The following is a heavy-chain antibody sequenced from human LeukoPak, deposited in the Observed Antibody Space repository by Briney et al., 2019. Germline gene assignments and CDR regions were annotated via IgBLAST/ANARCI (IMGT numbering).Heavy chain of an antibody. D-gene: IGHD3-22*01. V-gene: IGHV3-74*01. Sequence: GGSLRLSCAASGFTFSNYWMHWVRQAPGKGLVWVSHLDIDGSSINYADSVKGRFTISRDNAKNTVYLQMNSLKTEDTAVYYCTTDWTYYYDSSGYYHFDYWGQGTLVTVSS. CDR3: TTDWTYYYDSSGYYHFDY. CDR2: LDIDGSSI. J-gene: IGHJ4*02. CDR1: GFTFSNYW.